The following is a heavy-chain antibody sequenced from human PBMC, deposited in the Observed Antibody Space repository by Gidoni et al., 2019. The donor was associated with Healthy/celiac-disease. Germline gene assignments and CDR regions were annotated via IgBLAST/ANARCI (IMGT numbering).Heavy chain of an antibody. CDR2: IFSNDEK. Sequence: QVTLKESGPVLVTPTETLTLTCTVSGFSLSNARMGVSWIRQPPGKALEWLAHIFSNDEKSYSTSLKSRLTISKDTSKSQVVLTMTNMDPVDTATYYCARIKLDYGDLHWFDPWGQGTLVTVS. V-gene: IGHV2-26*01. CDR1: GFSLSNARMG. J-gene: IGHJ5*02. CDR3: ARIKLDYGDLHWFDP. D-gene: IGHD4-17*01.